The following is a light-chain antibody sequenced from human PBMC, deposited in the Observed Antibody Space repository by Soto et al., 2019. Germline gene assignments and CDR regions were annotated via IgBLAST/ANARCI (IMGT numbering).Light chain of an antibody. CDR3: RSYTSDSSYV. Sequence: QCLLTQTAYASGSPGQSITISCTGTISDVGLYDYVSWYQQHPGKAPQLMIYAVSNRPSGVSNRFSASKSGNTASLFISGLQAEDEADYYCRSYTSDSSYVFGSGTKVTVL. CDR1: ISDVGLYDY. J-gene: IGLJ1*01. CDR2: AVS. V-gene: IGLV2-14*01.